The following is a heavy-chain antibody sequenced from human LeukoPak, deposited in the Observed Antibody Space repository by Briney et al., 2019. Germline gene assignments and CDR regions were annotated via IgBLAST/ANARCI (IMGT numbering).Heavy chain of an antibody. CDR2: IYNSGST. D-gene: IGHD3-10*01. CDR1: GGSISSYY. CDR3: ARHMGYYGSGSYPYYYYYGMDV. Sequence: TSETLSLTCTVSGGSISSYYWSWIRQPPGKGLEWIGYIYNSGSTNYNPSLQSRVTISLDTSKNQFSLKLSSVTAADTAVYYCARHMGYYGSGSYPYYYYYGMDVWGQGTTVTVSS. J-gene: IGHJ6*02. V-gene: IGHV4-59*08.